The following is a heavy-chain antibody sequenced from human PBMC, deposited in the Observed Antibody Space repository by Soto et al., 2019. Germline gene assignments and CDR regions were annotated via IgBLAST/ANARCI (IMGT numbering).Heavy chain of an antibody. CDR1: GFTFSSYA. D-gene: IGHD3-3*01. Sequence: EVQLLESGGGLVQPGGSLRLSCAASGFTFSSYAMSWVRQAPGKGLEWVSAISGSGGSTYYADSVKGRFTISRDNSKNTLYLQMNSLRAEDTPVYYCAKDPSSITIFGVVITSYYYYGMDVWGQGTTVTVSS. V-gene: IGHV3-23*01. CDR3: AKDPSSITIFGVVITSYYYYGMDV. CDR2: ISGSGGST. J-gene: IGHJ6*02.